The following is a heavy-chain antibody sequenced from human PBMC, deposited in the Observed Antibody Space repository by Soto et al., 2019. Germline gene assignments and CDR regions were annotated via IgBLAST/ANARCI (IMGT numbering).Heavy chain of an antibody. CDR1: GGSISSSSYY. CDR2: IYYSGST. Sequence: QLQLQESGPGLVKPSETLSLTCTVSGGSISSSSYYWGWIRQPPGKGLEWIGSIYYSGSTYYNPSLRSRFTISVDTSKNQFSLKLSSVTAADTAVYYCASALIYYYGSGSSLFNWFDPWGQGTLVTVSS. V-gene: IGHV4-39*01. CDR3: ASALIYYYGSGSSLFNWFDP. J-gene: IGHJ5*02. D-gene: IGHD3-10*01.